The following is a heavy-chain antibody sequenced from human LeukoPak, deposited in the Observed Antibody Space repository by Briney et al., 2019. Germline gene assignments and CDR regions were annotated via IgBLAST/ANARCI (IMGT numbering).Heavy chain of an antibody. CDR3: AKSLIEYSGASNDYDFDY. D-gene: IGHD1-26*01. J-gene: IGHJ4*02. Sequence: GGSLRLSCAASGFTITDYAMSWVRQAPGKGLEWVSVIRGVGDTTYYADSVKGRFTLSRDKSKNTLYLQMNSLRAEDTAAYYCAKSLIEYSGASNDYDFDYWGQGTLVTVSS. CDR1: GFTITDYA. CDR2: IRGVGDTT. V-gene: IGHV3-23*01.